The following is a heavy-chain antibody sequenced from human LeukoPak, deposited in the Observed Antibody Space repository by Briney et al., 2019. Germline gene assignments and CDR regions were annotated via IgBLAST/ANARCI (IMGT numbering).Heavy chain of an antibody. CDR1: GFTFSSYW. D-gene: IGHD3-9*01. CDR3: ARGEEVLEYSDRLLAPSAFDY. CDR2: INSDGSST. V-gene: IGHV3-74*01. Sequence: GGSLRLSCAASGFTFSSYWMHWVRQAPGKGLVWVSRINSDGSSTSYADSVKGRFTISRDNAKNTLYLQMNSLRAEDTAVYYCARGEEVLEYSDRLLAPSAFDYWGQGTLVTVSS. J-gene: IGHJ4*02.